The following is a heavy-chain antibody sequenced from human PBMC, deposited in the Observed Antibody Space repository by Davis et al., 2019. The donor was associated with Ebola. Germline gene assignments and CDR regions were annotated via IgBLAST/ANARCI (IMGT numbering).Heavy chain of an antibody. CDR1: GFTFSSYW. Sequence: PGGSLRLSCAASGFTFSSYWMSWVRQAPGKGLEWVSYISSSSSTIYYADSVKGRFTISRDNAKNSLYLQMNSLRDEDTAVYYCARTNLYSSSWYRSDYYYGMDVWGQGTTVTVSS. J-gene: IGHJ6*02. D-gene: IGHD6-13*01. CDR2: ISSSSSTI. CDR3: ARTNLYSSSWYRSDYYYGMDV. V-gene: IGHV3-48*02.